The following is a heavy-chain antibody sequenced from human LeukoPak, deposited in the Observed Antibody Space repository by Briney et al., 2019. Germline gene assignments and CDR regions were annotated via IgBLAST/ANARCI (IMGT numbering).Heavy chain of an antibody. D-gene: IGHD2-2*01. J-gene: IGHJ4*02. CDR1: GDSVSSNSAA. Sequence: SQTLSLTCAISGDSVSSNSAAWNWIRQSPSRGLEWLGRTYYRSKWYNDYAVSVKSRITINPDTSKNQFSLQLDSVTPEDTAVYYCARVGHARYCSSTSCFRHFDYWGQGTLVTVSS. CDR2: TYYRSKWYN. V-gene: IGHV6-1*01. CDR3: ARVGHARYCSSTSCFRHFDY.